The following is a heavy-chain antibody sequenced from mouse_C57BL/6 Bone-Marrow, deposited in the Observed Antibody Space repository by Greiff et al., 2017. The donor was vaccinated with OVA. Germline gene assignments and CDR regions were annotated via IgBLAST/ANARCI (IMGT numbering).Heavy chain of an antibody. CDR1: GYSFTSYY. J-gene: IGHJ2*01. CDR3: ANYDYRRSYFDD. V-gene: IGHV1-66*01. Sequence: QVQLQQSGPELVKPGASVKISCKASGYSFTSYYIHWVKQRPGQGLEWIGWIYPGSGNTKYNEKFKGKATLTAATSSSTAYMQRSRLTSDDAAVDYWANYDYRRSYFDDWGQGTTLTVSS. D-gene: IGHD2-4*01. CDR2: IYPGSGNT.